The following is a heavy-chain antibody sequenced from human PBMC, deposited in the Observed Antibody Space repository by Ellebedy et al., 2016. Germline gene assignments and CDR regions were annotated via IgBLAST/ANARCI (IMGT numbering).Heavy chain of an antibody. D-gene: IGHD3-22*01. V-gene: IGHV3-30*04. CDR3: AKDRYDAVDPTDVEGYFDS. J-gene: IGHJ4*02. CDR1: GFSFFNFA. Sequence: GGSLRLSCAASGFSFFNFAVHWVRQAPGKGLEWVAMTSYDGSRKHYADSVKGRFTISRDNAKNNLYLQMDSLRAEDTAVYYCAKDRYDAVDPTDVEGYFDSWGQGTLVTVSA. CDR2: TSYDGSRK.